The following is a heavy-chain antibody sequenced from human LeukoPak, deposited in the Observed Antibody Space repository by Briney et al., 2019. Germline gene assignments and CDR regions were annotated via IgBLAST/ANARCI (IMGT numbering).Heavy chain of an antibody. CDR2: INSDGSTT. V-gene: IGHV3-74*01. CDR3: ARSRVEMATSLLDY. D-gene: IGHD5-24*01. CDR1: GFTFSNYW. Sequence: GGSLRLSCAASGFTFSNYWMHWVRHAPGKGLVWVSRINSDGSTTTYADSVKGRFTISRDNAKNTLYLQMNSLRAEDTAVYYCARSRVEMATSLLDYWGQGTLVTVSS. J-gene: IGHJ4*02.